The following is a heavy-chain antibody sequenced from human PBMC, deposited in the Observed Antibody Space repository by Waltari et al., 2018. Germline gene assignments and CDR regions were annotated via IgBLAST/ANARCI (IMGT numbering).Heavy chain of an antibody. D-gene: IGHD1-1*01. CDR3: ARVSRRTYRSPVPGRHYYYGMDV. CDR1: GFTFSSYW. V-gene: IGHV3-74*03. J-gene: IGHJ6*02. CDR2: ISSDASDT. Sequence: EEQLVESGGGLVQPGDSLRLYCAASGFTFSSYWMNWVRQAPGKGPLWVSRISSDASDTTYADSVKGRFTISRDNAKNTLYLQVNRLRAEDTAVYFCARVSRRTYRSPVPGRHYYYGMDVWGQGTTVTVSS.